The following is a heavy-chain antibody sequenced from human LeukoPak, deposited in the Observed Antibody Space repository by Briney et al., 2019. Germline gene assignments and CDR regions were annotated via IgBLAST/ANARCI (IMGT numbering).Heavy chain of an antibody. V-gene: IGHV4-39*07. Sequence: SETLSLTCTVSGGSISSSSYYWGWIRQPPGKGLEWIGSIYYSGSTYYNPSLKSRVTISVDTSKNQFSLKLSSVTAADTAVYYCARGRVKGQWLVPFDYWGQGTLVTVSS. D-gene: IGHD6-19*01. J-gene: IGHJ4*02. CDR3: ARGRVKGQWLVPFDY. CDR2: IYYSGST. CDR1: GGSISSSSYY.